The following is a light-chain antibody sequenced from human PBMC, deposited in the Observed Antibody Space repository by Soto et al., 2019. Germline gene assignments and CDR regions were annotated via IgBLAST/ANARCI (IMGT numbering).Light chain of an antibody. Sequence: EIVMTQSPATLSVSPGERATLSCRASQSVSSNLAWYQQKPGQAPRLLIYDASTRATGIPARFSGSGSGTEFFLPISSLQAEDVSVEYCQQYNNWPPWTFGQGTKVEIK. CDR3: QQYNNWPPWT. J-gene: IGKJ1*01. CDR2: DAS. CDR1: QSVSSN. V-gene: IGKV3-15*01.